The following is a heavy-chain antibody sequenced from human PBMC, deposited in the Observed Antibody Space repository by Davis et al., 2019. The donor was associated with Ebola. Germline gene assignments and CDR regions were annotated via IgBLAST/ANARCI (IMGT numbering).Heavy chain of an antibody. CDR2: IYYSGST. CDR1: GGSISSGGYY. D-gene: IGHD1-26*01. J-gene: IGHJ4*02. V-gene: IGHV4-31*03. CDR3: ARSFSDGSYYFDY. Sequence: MPSETLSLTCTVSGGSISSGGYYWSWIRQHPGKGLEWIGYIYYSGSTYYNPSLKSRVTISVDTSKNQFSLKLSSVTAADTAVYYCARSFSDGSYYFDYWGQGTLVTVSS.